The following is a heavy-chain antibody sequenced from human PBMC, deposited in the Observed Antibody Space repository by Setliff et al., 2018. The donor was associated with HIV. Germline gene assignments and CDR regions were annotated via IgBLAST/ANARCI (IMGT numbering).Heavy chain of an antibody. CDR3: ARDTPYYYDSSGYQGDYYYYYYMDV. CDR2: IDYSGSA. D-gene: IGHD3-22*01. V-gene: IGHV4-59*06. Sequence: PSETLSLTCTVSGGSISDTYYTWIRQTPGKGLEWIGYIDYSGSAFYNPSLKSRLTISRDTSKNQFSLRMKSVTAADTAVYYCARDTPYYYDSSGYQGDYYYYYYMDVWGKGTTVTVSS. J-gene: IGHJ6*03. CDR1: GGSISDTY.